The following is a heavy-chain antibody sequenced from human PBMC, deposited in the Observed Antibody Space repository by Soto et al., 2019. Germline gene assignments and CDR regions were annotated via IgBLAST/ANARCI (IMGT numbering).Heavy chain of an antibody. CDR2: IIPIFGTA. CDR3: ARDHGWGGDRYLVGRYYGMDV. CDR1: GGTFSSYA. J-gene: IGHJ6*02. V-gene: IGHV1-69*13. Sequence: GASVKVSCKASGGTFSSYAISWVRPAPGQGLEWMVGIIPIFGTANYAQKFQGRVTITADESTSTAYMELSSLRSEDTTVYYCARDHGWGGDRYLVGRYYGMDVWGQGTTVTVSS. D-gene: IGHD2-21*02.